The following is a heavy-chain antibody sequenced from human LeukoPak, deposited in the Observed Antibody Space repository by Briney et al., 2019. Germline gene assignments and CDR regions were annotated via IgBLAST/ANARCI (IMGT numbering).Heavy chain of an antibody. J-gene: IGHJ3*02. Sequence: ASVKVPCKASGYTFTSYDINWVRQATGQGLEWMGWMNPNSGNTGYAQKFQGGVTITRNTSISTAYMELSSLRSEDTAVYYCARVWFEALDIWGQGTMVTVSS. D-gene: IGHD3-10*01. V-gene: IGHV1-8*03. CDR3: ARVWFEALDI. CDR2: MNPNSGNT. CDR1: GYTFTSYD.